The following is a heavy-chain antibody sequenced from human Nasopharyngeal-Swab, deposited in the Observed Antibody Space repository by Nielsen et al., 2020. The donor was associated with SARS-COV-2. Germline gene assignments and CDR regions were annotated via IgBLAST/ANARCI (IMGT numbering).Heavy chain of an antibody. J-gene: IGHJ1*01. Sequence: GGSLRLSCAASGFTFSSYAMSWVRQAPGKGLEWVSAISGSGGSTYYADSVKGRFTISRDNSKNTLYLQMNSLRAEDTAVYYCAKDLVSGIAAHGEYFQHWGQGTLVTVSS. CDR1: GFTFSSYA. CDR3: AKDLVSGIAAHGEYFQH. D-gene: IGHD6-13*01. V-gene: IGHV3-23*01. CDR2: ISGSGGST.